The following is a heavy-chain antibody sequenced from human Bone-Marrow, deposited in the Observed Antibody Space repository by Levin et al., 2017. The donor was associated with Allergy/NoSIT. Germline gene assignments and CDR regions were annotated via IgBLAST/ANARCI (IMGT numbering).Heavy chain of an antibody. Sequence: PPASVKVSCKASGYTFTSYDINWVRQATGQGLEWMGWMNPNSGNTGYAQKFQGRVTMTRNTSISTAYMELSSLRSEDTAVYYCARFLVATIPPHVKLAVAAYYYYYGMDVWGQGTTVTVSS. CDR1: GYTFTSYD. V-gene: IGHV1-8*01. CDR3: ARFLVATIPPHVKLAVAAYYYYYGMDV. J-gene: IGHJ6*02. D-gene: IGHD5-12*01. CDR2: MNPNSGNT.